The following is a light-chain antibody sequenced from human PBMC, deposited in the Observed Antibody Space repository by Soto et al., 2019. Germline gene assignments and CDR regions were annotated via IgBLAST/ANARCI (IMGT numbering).Light chain of an antibody. CDR2: GAS. V-gene: IGKV3-20*01. Sequence: EIVLTQSPGTLSLSPGERATLSCRASQIVSNNYLAWYQQKPGRAPRLLIYGASTRATGIPDRFSASGSGTDFTLTIARLEPEDFAVYNCQQYGSSPPTFGQGTRLEIK. CDR3: QQYGSSPPT. J-gene: IGKJ5*01. CDR1: QIVSNNY.